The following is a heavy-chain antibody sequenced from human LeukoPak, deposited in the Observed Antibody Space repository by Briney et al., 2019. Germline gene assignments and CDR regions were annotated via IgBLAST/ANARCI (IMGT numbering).Heavy chain of an antibody. Sequence: SVKVSCKASGGTFSSYAISWVRQAPGQGLEWMGGIIPIFGTANYAQKFQGRVTITADKSTSTAYMELSSLRSEDTAVYYCATDYYYDSSGSYYTVDYWGQGTLVTVSS. CDR1: GGTFSSYA. CDR3: ATDYYYDSSGSYYTVDY. J-gene: IGHJ4*02. CDR2: IIPIFGTA. D-gene: IGHD3-22*01. V-gene: IGHV1-69*06.